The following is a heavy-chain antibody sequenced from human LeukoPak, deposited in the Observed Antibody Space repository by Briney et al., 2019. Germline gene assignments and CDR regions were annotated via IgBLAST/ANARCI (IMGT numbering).Heavy chain of an antibody. CDR3: ARENYYGLDV. Sequence: GGYLRLSCAASGFTFSPYWMQWVRQVPGKGLVWVSRMNSDGSRTSYADSVKGRFTISRDNAKNTLYLQMNSLRAEDTAVYYCARENYYGLDVWGQGTTVTVSS. J-gene: IGHJ6*02. CDR1: GFTFSPYW. CDR2: MNSDGSRT. V-gene: IGHV3-74*01.